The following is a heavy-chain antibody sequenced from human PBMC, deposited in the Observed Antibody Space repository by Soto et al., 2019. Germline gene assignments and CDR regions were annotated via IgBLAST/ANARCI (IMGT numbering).Heavy chain of an antibody. V-gene: IGHV1-69*13. Sequence: SVKVSCKASGGPFSNYAINWVRQAPGQGLEWMGGIIPTFTTGIIPIFGTPTYAQNFQGRVTITADESTSTAYMELSSLRSEDTAMYYCARQIWGVGATGYFQHWGQGTLVTVSS. CDR1: GGPFSNYA. J-gene: IGHJ1*01. CDR3: ARQIWGVGATGYFQH. CDR2: IIPTFTTGIIPIFGTP. D-gene: IGHD1-26*01.